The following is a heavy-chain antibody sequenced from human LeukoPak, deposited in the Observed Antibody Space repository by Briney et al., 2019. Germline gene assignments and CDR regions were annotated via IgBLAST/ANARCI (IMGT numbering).Heavy chain of an antibody. Sequence: GGSLRLSCAASGFTFSTYAMSWVRQTPEKGLEWVSAISDTGGNTFYADSVKGRFTISRDNSKNTLYLQMNSLRAEDTAVYYCAKSPFEANYYFDYWGQGTLVTVSS. V-gene: IGHV3-23*01. CDR3: AKSPFEANYYFDY. J-gene: IGHJ4*02. CDR2: ISDTGGNT. D-gene: IGHD4/OR15-4a*01. CDR1: GFTFSTYA.